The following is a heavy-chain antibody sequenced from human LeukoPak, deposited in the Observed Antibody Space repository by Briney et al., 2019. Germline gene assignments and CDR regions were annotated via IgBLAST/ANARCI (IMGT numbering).Heavy chain of an antibody. V-gene: IGHV1-3*03. CDR1: GYTFTSYA. J-gene: IGHJ4*02. D-gene: IGHD6-19*01. CDR2: INPANGYA. CDR3: ANAAVAYKTKNHPDY. Sequence: ASVKVSCKAFGYTFTSYAIHWVRQAPGQTLEWLGWINPANGYAKYSQELQGRVTITRDTSASAAYLELSSLRAEDTAVYYCANAAVAYKTKNHPDYWGQGTLVTVSS.